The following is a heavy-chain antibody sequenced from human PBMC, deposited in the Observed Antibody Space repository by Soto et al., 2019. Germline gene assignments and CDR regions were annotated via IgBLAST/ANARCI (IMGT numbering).Heavy chain of an antibody. CDR1: GFSFSSYG. V-gene: IGHV3-30*03. CDR3: VAGQYFFDY. Sequence: LRLSCAASGFSFSSYGMQWVRQAPGKGLEWVAVISYDGSNKYYADSVKDRFTISRDNSKKTLYLQMNSPRADDTAVYYCVAGQYFFDYCGQGTLVTVS. J-gene: IGHJ4*02. CDR2: ISYDGSNK. D-gene: IGHD6-19*01.